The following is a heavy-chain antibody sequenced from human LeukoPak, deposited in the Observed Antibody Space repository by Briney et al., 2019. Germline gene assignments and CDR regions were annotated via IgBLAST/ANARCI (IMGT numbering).Heavy chain of an antibody. Sequence: GASVKVSCKASGGTFSSYAISWVRQAPGQGLEWMGGIIPIFGTANYAQKFQGRVTITTDESTSTAYMELSSLRSEDTAVYYCASVEMATIQGGAFDIWGQGTMVTVSS. V-gene: IGHV1-69*05. CDR2: IIPIFGTA. CDR3: ASVEMATIQGGAFDI. J-gene: IGHJ3*02. CDR1: GGTFSSYA. D-gene: IGHD5-24*01.